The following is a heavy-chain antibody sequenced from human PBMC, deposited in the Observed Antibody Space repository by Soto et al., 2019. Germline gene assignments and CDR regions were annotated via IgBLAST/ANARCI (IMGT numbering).Heavy chain of an antibody. CDR3: ARDPAYSIDY. J-gene: IGHJ4*02. V-gene: IGHV6-1*01. CDR2: TYYRSKWYY. CDR1: GDSVSIKSAA. D-gene: IGHD4-4*01. Sequence: SQTLSLTCAISGDSVSIKSAAWNWIRQSPSRGLEWLGRTYYRSKWYYDYADSVKSRITINSDTSKNQFSLQLNSVTPEDTAVYYCARDPAYSIDYWGQGTQVTVSS.